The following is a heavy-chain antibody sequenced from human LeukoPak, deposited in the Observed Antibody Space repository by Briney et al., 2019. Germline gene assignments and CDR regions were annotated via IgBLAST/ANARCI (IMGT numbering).Heavy chain of an antibody. CDR1: GGSISSGSYS. V-gene: IGHV4-30-2*01. Sequence: SETLSLTCAVSGGSISSGSYSWRWIRQPPGKGLEWIGYIYPRGSTYYNPSLKSRVILSLDKSANQFSLNLSSVTAADTAVYYCARFSPRAMGNYLDFWGQGTLVTVSS. D-gene: IGHD7-27*01. CDR2: IYPRGST. CDR3: ARFSPRAMGNYLDF. J-gene: IGHJ4*02.